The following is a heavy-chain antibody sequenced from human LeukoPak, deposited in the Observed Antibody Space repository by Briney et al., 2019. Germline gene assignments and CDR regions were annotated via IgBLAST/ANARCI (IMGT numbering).Heavy chain of an antibody. D-gene: IGHD3-10*01. CDR2: VYNTGNT. J-gene: IGHJ4*02. V-gene: IGHV4-4*07. CDR1: GGSVTSYY. CDR3: ARDIGYFYGSFYHYYYDY. Sequence: PSETLSLTCTVSGGSVTSYYWNWIRQPAGKGLEWIGRVYNTGNTWDNPSLRGRVFISIDTSKNQFSLRLSSVTAADAAVYYCARDIGYFYGSFYHYYYDYWGPGALVTVSS.